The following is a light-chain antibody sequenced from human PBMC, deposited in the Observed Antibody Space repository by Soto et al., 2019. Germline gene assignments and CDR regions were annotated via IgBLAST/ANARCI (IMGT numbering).Light chain of an antibody. Sequence: QSVLTQPPSASATPGQRVTISCSGSSSNIGSNLVYWYQQVPGTAPKLLIYKNDQRPSGVPDRFSGSKSGTSASLDVSGLRSEDEADYYCAAWDNSLSNWVFGGGTKVTV. J-gene: IGLJ3*02. CDR2: KND. V-gene: IGLV1-47*01. CDR1: SSNIGSNL. CDR3: AAWDNSLSNWV.